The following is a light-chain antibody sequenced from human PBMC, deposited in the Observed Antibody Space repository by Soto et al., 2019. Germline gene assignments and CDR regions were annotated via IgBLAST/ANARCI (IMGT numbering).Light chain of an antibody. J-gene: IGKJ1*01. CDR1: QSVNSWY. Sequence: EIVLTQSPGTLSLSPGERATLSCRASQSVNSWYLAWYQQKPGQAPRLLIYDASSRAIGIPDRFSGSGSGTDFTLTISRLEPEDFAVYYCQQYNYSPTTFGQGTKVEIK. CDR3: QQYNYSPTT. CDR2: DAS. V-gene: IGKV3-20*01.